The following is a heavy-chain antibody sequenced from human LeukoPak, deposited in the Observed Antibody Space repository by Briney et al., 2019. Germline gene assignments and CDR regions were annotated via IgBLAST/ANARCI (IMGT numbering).Heavy chain of an antibody. V-gene: IGHV5-10-1*01. D-gene: IGHD6-13*01. CDR3: ARRRSSSSWQFPFDY. CDR1: GYSFTSYW. J-gene: IGHJ4*02. CDR2: IEPSDSYT. Sequence: GESLRISCKGSGYSFTSYWSSWVRQMPGKGLEWMGRIEPSDSYTNYSPSFQGHVTISADKSISTAYLQWSSLKASDTAMYYCARRRSSSSWQFPFDYWGQGTLVTVSS.